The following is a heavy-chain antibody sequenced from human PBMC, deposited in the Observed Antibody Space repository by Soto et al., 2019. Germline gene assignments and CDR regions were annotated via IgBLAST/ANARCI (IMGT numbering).Heavy chain of an antibody. V-gene: IGHV1-58*01. D-gene: IGHD6-13*01. J-gene: IGHJ3*02. CDR2: IVVGSGNT. CDR3: AAALSPYSSSYESFDI. CDR1: GFTFTSSA. Sequence: QMQLVQSGPEVKKPGTSVKVSCKASGFTFTSSAVQWVRQARGQRLEWIGWIVVGSGNTNHAQKFQERVTITRDMSTSTAYMELSSLRSEDTAVYYCAAALSPYSSSYESFDIWGQGTMVTVSS.